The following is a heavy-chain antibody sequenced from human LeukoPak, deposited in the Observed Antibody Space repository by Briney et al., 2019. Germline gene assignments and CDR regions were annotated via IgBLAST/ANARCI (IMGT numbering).Heavy chain of an antibody. V-gene: IGHV4-59*08. CDR3: ASSPRLTTSWFLFDS. Sequence: SETLSLTCSVSGDSFSNYYWTWIRQPPRKGLEWIGYVYYSGSTNYNPSLKTRLHLSVDTSKNRFSLKLSSVTAADTAVCYCASSPRLTTSWFLFDSWGHGTLVTVSS. CDR2: VYYSGST. D-gene: IGHD2-2*01. CDR1: GDSFSNYY. J-gene: IGHJ5*01.